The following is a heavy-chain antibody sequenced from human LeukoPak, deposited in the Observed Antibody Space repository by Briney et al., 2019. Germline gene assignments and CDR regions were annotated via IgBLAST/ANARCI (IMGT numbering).Heavy chain of an antibody. D-gene: IGHD5-18*01. CDR2: INPNSGGT. CDR3: ARAFPPRGYSYDVIDY. J-gene: IGHJ4*02. V-gene: IGHV1-2*02. CDR1: GYTFIGYY. Sequence: GASVKVSCKASGYTFIGYYMHWVRQAPGQGLEWMGWINPNSGGTNYAQKFQGRVTMTRDTSTSTVYMELSSLRSEDTAVYYCARAFPPRGYSYDVIDYWGQGTLVTVSS.